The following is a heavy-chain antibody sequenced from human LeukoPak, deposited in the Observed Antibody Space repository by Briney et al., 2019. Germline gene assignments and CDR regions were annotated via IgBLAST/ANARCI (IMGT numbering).Heavy chain of an antibody. D-gene: IGHD3-22*01. Sequence: SASTNYNPSLKSRVTISVDKSKNQFSLKLSSVTAADTAVYYCASSITMIVVVTARAFDIWGQGTMVTVSS. J-gene: IGHJ3*02. CDR3: ASSITMIVVVTARAFDI. V-gene: IGHV4-4*02. CDR2: SAST.